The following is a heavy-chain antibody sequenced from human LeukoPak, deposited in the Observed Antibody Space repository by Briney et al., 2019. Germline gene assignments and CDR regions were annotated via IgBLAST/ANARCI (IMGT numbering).Heavy chain of an antibody. V-gene: IGHV4-31*03. CDR1: GGSISSGGYY. CDR3: ARATARPKFDY. Sequence: PSETLSLTCTVSGGSISSGGYYWSWIRQHPGKGLEWVGYIYYSGSTYYNPSLKSRVTISVDTSKNQFSLKLSSVTAADTAVYYCARATARPKFDYWGQGTLVTVSS. J-gene: IGHJ4*02. D-gene: IGHD5-24*01. CDR2: IYYSGST.